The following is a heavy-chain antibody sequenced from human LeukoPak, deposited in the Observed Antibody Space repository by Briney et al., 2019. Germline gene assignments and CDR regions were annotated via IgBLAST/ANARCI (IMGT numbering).Heavy chain of an antibody. V-gene: IGHV3-21*01. D-gene: IGHD2-15*01. CDR1: GFTFSSYW. CDR2: ISSGSSYI. Sequence: GGSLRLSCAASGFTFSSYWMSWVRQAPGKGLEWVSSISSGSSYIYYADSVKGRFTISRDNAKNSLYLQMNSLRAEDTAVYYCARGGGGNPYYFDYWGQGTLVTVSS. CDR3: ARGGGGNPYYFDY. J-gene: IGHJ4*02.